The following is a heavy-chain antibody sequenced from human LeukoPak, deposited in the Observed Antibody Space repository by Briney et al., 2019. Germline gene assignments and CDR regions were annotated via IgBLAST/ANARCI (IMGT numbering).Heavy chain of an antibody. CDR1: GFTFSSYS. V-gene: IGHV3-21*01. J-gene: IGHJ4*02. D-gene: IGHD4-17*01. CDR3: ARDRLYGDYHYYFDY. CDR2: ICSSSSYI. Sequence: GGSLRLSCAASGFTFSSYSMNWVRQAPGKGLEWVSSICSSSSYIYYADSVKGRFTISRDNAKNSLYLQMNSLRAEDTAVYYCARDRLYGDYHYYFDYWGQGTLVTVSS.